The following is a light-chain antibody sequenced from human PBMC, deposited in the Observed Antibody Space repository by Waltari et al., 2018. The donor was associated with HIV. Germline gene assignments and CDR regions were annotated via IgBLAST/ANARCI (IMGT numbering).Light chain of an antibody. CDR1: QGISDS. CDR3: QQYKYYPFI. Sequence: DIQMTQSPSSLSASVGDTITSTCRESQGISDSLAWFQQPPGKSPRSLIYAASKLQSGVPSKFSGSGSGTDFTLTINSLQPEDIATYYSQQYKYYPFIFGPGTKVDI. V-gene: IGKV1-16*02. CDR2: AAS. J-gene: IGKJ3*01.